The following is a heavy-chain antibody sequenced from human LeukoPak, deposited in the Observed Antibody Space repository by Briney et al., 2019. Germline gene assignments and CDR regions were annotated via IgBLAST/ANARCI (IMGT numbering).Heavy chain of an antibody. Sequence: SETLSLTCTVSGGSISNSIYYWGWIRQPPGKGLEWIGSIYYSGNTYYNPSLKSRVTISVDTSKNQFSLKLSSVTAADTAMYYCARHIDGILTGYYKWGQGTLVIVSS. CDR1: GGSISNSIYY. V-gene: IGHV4-39*01. D-gene: IGHD3-9*01. CDR2: IYYSGNT. CDR3: ARHIDGILTGYYK. J-gene: IGHJ4*02.